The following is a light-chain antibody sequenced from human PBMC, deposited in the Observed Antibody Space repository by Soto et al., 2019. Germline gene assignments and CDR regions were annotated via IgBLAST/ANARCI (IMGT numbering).Light chain of an antibody. J-gene: IGKJ2*01. V-gene: IGKV3-20*01. Sequence: EIVLTQSPGTLSLSPGERATLSCRASQSVSSTYLAWYHQKPGQAPRLLIYGASSRATGIPDRISGSGSGTDFTLTISRLEPEDFAVYYCQLYGSSPPKYTFGQGTKLEIK. CDR1: QSVSSTY. CDR2: GAS. CDR3: QLYGSSPPKYT.